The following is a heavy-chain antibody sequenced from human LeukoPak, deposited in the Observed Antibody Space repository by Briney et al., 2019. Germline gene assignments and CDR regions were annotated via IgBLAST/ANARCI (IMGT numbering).Heavy chain of an antibody. CDR2: ISSSSSYI. CDR1: GFTFSSYS. CDR3: ARAKSRYYYYGMDV. J-gene: IGHJ6*02. Sequence: RGSLRLSCAASGFTFSSYSMNWVRQAPGKGLEWVSSISSSSSYIYYADSVRGRFTISRDNAKNSLYLQMNSLRAEDTAVYYCARAKSRYYYYGMDVWGQGTTVTVSS. V-gene: IGHV3-21*01.